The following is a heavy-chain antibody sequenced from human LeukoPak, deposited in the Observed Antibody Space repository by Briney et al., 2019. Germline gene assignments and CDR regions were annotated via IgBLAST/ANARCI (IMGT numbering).Heavy chain of an antibody. Sequence: ASVKVSCKASGYTFTSYYMHWVRQAPGQGLGWMGIINPSGGSTSYAQKFQGRVTMTRDTSTSTVYMELSSLRSEDTAVYYCARDSGVAEEPDAFDIWGQGTMVTVSS. CDR2: INPSGGST. CDR1: GYTFTSYY. J-gene: IGHJ3*02. D-gene: IGHD1-14*01. V-gene: IGHV1-46*01. CDR3: ARDSGVAEEPDAFDI.